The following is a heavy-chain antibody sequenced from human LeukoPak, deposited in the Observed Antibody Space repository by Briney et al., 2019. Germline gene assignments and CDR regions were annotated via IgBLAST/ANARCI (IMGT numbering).Heavy chain of an antibody. CDR2: MNPNSGNT. V-gene: IGHV1-8*01. CDR1: GYTFTSYD. J-gene: IGHJ5*02. Sequence: ASVKVSCKASGYTFTSYDINWVRQATGQGLEWMGWMNPNSGNTGYAQKFQGRVTMTRNTSISTAYMELSSLRSEDTAVYYCARRRLLWFGEFTSRVNWFDPWGQGTLVTVSS. D-gene: IGHD3-10*01. CDR3: ARRRLLWFGEFTSRVNWFDP.